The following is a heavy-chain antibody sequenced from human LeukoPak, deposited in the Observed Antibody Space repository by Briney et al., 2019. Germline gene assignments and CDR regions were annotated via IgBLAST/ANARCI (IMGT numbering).Heavy chain of an antibody. D-gene: IGHD2-21*01. J-gene: IGHJ4*02. Sequence: GGSLRLSCAASGFTFSSYWMAWVRQAPGKGLEWVANIKQDGSEKYYVDSVKGRFTISRDNAKNSLYLQMKSLRAEDTAVYYCARDLEGHICYFDYWGQGTLVTVSS. V-gene: IGHV3-7*01. CDR1: GFTFSSYW. CDR2: IKQDGSEK. CDR3: ARDLEGHICYFDY.